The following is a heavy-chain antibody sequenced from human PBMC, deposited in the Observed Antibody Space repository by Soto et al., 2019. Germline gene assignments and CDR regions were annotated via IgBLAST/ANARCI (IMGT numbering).Heavy chain of an antibody. D-gene: IGHD3-10*01. CDR2: IHHSGST. CDR1: GGSISRNNW. Sequence: SETLSLTCGVSGGSISRNNWWSWVRQSPGKGLEWIGEIHHSGSTDCNPSLKSRLTISVDTSKNQLSLKLNSVTAADTAVYYCAAVDYYYGSGSRVGMDVWGQGTTVTVSS. J-gene: IGHJ6*02. CDR3: AAVDYYYGSGSRVGMDV. V-gene: IGHV4-4*02.